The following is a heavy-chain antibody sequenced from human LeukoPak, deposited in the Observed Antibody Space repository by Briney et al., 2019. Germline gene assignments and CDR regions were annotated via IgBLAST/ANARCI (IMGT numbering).Heavy chain of an antibody. CDR1: GYTFTGHF. J-gene: IGHJ6*02. CDR2: INPNSGGA. V-gene: IGHV1-2*02. CDR3: ARPRSCCDAMDV. D-gene: IGHD2-15*01. Sequence: GASVKVSCKASGYTFTGHFMHWVRQAPGQGLGWMGSINPNSGGANSAQKFQGRVTMTRDTSISTAYMELSGPTSDDTAVYYCARPRSCCDAMDVWGQGTTVTVSS.